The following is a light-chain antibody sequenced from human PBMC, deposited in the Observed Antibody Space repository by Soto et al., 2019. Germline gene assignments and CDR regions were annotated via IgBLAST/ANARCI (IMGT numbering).Light chain of an antibody. J-gene: IGLJ1*01. CDR2: DVS. CDR3: SSYTTRSSYV. V-gene: IGLV2-14*01. Sequence: SALTPPASVSGSPGQSITISCTGTSRDVGGNNSVSRYQQNPGKSPKFMISDVSKRPSGVSYRFSGSKSGNTASLTISGLQTEDEADYYCSSYTTRSSYVFGTVTKVTV. CDR1: SRDVGGNNS.